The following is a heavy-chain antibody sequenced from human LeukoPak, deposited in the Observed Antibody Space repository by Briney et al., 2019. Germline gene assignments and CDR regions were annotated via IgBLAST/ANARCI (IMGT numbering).Heavy chain of an antibody. Sequence: GGSLRLSCTASGFTFGDYAMSWVRQAPGEGLEWVGFIRSKAYGGTTEYAASVKGRFTISRDDSKSIAYLQMNSLKTEDTAVYYCTRERDDYTTPTGYWGQGTLVTVSS. D-gene: IGHD5-24*01. V-gene: IGHV3-49*04. CDR3: TRERDDYTTPTGY. CDR1: GFTFGDYA. CDR2: IRSKAYGGTT. J-gene: IGHJ4*02.